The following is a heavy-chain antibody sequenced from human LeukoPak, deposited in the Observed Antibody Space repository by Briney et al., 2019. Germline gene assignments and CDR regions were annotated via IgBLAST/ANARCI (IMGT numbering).Heavy chain of an antibody. CDR2: MSPTSGNT. V-gene: IGHV1-8*01. Sequence: GASVKVSCKASGYSFTTYHINWVRQATGQGREWMGWMSPTSGNTGYVQKFQGRVSMTRNTSINTAYMELSSLKSEDTAVYYCARTLAGRSYYYYMDAWGNGTTVTVSS. CDR3: ARTLAGRSYYYYMDA. CDR1: GYSFTTYH. D-gene: IGHD6-6*01. J-gene: IGHJ6*03.